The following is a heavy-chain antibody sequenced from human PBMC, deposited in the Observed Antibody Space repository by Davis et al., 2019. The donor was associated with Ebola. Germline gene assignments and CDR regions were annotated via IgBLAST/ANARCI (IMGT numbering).Heavy chain of an antibody. Sequence: MPSQTLSLTCTVSAGSISSNSYYWGWIRQPPGKGLEFIGSIYYSGSTYYNPSLKSRVTVSVATSKNQFSLKLSSVTAADTAVYYCARDPGHYDSTESGPYYYYYYGMDVWGQGTTVTVSS. V-gene: IGHV4-39*07. CDR3: ARDPGHYDSTESGPYYYYYYGMDV. D-gene: IGHD3-22*01. CDR1: AGSISSNSYY. J-gene: IGHJ6*02. CDR2: IYYSGST.